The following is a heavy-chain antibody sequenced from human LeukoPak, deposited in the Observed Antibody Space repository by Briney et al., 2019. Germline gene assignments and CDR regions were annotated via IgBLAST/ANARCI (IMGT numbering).Heavy chain of an antibody. V-gene: IGHV3-30*03. D-gene: IGHD6-13*01. CDR1: GFTFSSYG. J-gene: IGHJ4*02. CDR2: ISYERSNK. CDR3: ADIAAARRGY. Sequence: PGGSLRLSCAASGFTFSSYGMHWVRQAPGKGLEGVAVISYERSNKYYADSVKGRFTISRDNSKNTLYLQMNSLRAEDTAVYYCADIAAARRGYWGEGTLVTVSS.